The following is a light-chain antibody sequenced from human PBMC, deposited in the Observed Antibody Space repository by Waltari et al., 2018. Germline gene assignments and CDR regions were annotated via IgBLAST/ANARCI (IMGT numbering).Light chain of an antibody. J-gene: IGKJ4*01. CDR3: QQRSNWLT. CDR2: DAS. V-gene: IGKV3-11*01. Sequence: EIVLTQSPATLSLSPGERATLPCSASQSVSSYLAWYQQKPGQAPSLLIYDASNRATGIPARFSGSGSGTDFTLTISSLEPEDFAVYYCQQRSNWLTFGGGTKVEIK. CDR1: QSVSSY.